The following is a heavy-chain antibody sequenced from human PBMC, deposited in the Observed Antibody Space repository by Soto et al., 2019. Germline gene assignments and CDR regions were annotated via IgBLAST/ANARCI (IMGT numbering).Heavy chain of an antibody. V-gene: IGHV5-51*01. CDR2: IYPRDSDT. J-gene: IGHJ3*02. CDR1: GYSFISYW. CDR3: AKAHISGWPDAFDI. Sequence: GESLKVSCKGYGYSFISYWIGWVRQMPGKGLEWMGIIYPRDSDTRYSPSFQGQVTVSADKSISTAYLQWSSLKASDTAMYYCAKAHISGWPDAFDIWGQGTMVTVSS. D-gene: IGHD6-19*01.